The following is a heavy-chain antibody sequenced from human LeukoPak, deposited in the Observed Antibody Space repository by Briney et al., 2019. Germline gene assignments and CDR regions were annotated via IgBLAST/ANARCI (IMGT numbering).Heavy chain of an antibody. CDR3: ARPIAVATQGYWFDP. Sequence: PSETLSLTCTVSGGSISSSSYYWGWIRQPPGKGLEWIGSIYYSGSTYYNPSLKSRVTISVDTSKNQFSLKLSSVTAADTAVYYCARPIAVATQGYWFDPWGQGTLVTVSS. D-gene: IGHD6-19*01. V-gene: IGHV4-39*01. CDR2: IYYSGST. J-gene: IGHJ5*02. CDR1: GGSISSSSYY.